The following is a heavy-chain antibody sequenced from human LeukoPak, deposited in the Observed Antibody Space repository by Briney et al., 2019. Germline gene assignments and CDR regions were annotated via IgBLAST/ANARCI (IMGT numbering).Heavy chain of an antibody. CDR2: IIPMFGTA. Sequence: ASVKVSCKASGGTFSSYAISWVRQAPGQGLEWMGGIIPMFGTANYAQKFQGRVTITTDESTSTAYMELSSLRSEDTAVYYCARERGGGDFWSGYTARYYYYYYMDVWGKGTTVTVSS. CDR3: ARERGGGDFWSGYTARYYYYYYMDV. V-gene: IGHV1-69*05. CDR1: GGTFSSYA. D-gene: IGHD3-3*01. J-gene: IGHJ6*03.